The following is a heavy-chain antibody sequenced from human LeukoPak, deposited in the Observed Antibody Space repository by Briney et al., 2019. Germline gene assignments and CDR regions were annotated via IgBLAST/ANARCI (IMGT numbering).Heavy chain of an antibody. J-gene: IGHJ6*04. CDR3: VRRSSGGYYYGMDV. V-gene: IGHV3-48*03. Sequence: GGSLRLSCAASGFTFSSYEMNWVRQAPGKGLEWVSYISSSGSTIYYADSVKGRFTISRDNAKNSLYLQMNSLRAEDTAVYYCVRRSSGGYYYGMDVWGKGTTVTVSS. D-gene: IGHD6-6*01. CDR1: GFTFSSYE. CDR2: ISSSGSTI.